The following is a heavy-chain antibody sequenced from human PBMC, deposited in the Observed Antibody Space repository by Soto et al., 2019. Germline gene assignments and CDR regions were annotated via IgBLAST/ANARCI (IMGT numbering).Heavy chain of an antibody. V-gene: IGHV4-4*07. Sequence: PSETLSLTCTVSGGSISSYYWSWIRQPAGKGLEWIGRIYTSGSTNYNPSLKSRVTMSVDTSKNQFSLKLSSVTAADTAVYYCAREVSSFGSNHFDSWGQGALVTVSS. D-gene: IGHD3-10*01. J-gene: IGHJ4*02. CDR2: IYTSGST. CDR1: GGSISSYY. CDR3: AREVSSFGSNHFDS.